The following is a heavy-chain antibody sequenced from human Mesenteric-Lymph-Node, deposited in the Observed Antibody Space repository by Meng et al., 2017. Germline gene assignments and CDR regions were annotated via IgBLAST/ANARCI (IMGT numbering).Heavy chain of an antibody. CDR1: GGSISNYY. CDR3: AAEYQKAAAGYYYYGMDV. Sequence: SETLSLTCTVSGGSISNYYWSWIRQPPGKGLEWIGYIYYSGSTDYNPSLKSRVTISVDKSKNQFSLRLSSVTAADTAVYYCAAEYQKAAAGYYYYGMDVWGQGTTVTVSS. CDR2: IYYSGST. D-gene: IGHD6-13*01. V-gene: IGHV4-59*01. J-gene: IGHJ6*02.